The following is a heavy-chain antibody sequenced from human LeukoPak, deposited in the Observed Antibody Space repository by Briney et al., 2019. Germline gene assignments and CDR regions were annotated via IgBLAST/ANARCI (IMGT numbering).Heavy chain of an antibody. CDR1: GFTFSSYE. CDR3: ARGEGSEGDGYNQDFDY. J-gene: IGHJ4*02. V-gene: IGHV3-48*03. D-gene: IGHD5-24*01. CDR2: ISSSGSTI. Sequence: PGGSLRLSCAASGFTFSSYEMNWVRQAPGKGLEWVSYISSSGSTIYYADSVKGRFTISRDNAKNSLYLQMNSLRAEDTAVYYCARGEGSEGDGYNQDFDYWGQGTLVTVSS.